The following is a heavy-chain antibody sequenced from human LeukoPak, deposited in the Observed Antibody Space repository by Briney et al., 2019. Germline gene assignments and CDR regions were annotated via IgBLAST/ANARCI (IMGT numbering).Heavy chain of an antibody. Sequence: SETLSLTCTVSGGSISSSSYYWGWIRQPPGKGLEWIGSIYYSGSTYYNPSLKSRVTISVDTSKNQFSLKLSSVTAADTAVYYCARDRIWYGMDVWGQGTTVTVSS. CDR2: IYYSGST. J-gene: IGHJ6*02. D-gene: IGHD2-15*01. CDR3: ARDRIWYGMDV. V-gene: IGHV4-39*07. CDR1: GGSISSSSYY.